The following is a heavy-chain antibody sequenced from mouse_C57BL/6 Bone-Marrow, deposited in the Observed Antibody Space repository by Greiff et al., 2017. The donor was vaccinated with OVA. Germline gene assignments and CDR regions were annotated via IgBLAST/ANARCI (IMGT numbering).Heavy chain of an antibody. CDR3: ARSLGNNYGRRQAWFGY. CDR1: GYTFIDYY. CDR2: INPYNGGT. V-gene: IGHV1-19*01. D-gene: IGHD1-1*01. Sequence: VQLKQSGPVLVKPGASVKMSCKASGYTFIDYYMNWVKQSHGKSLEWIGVINPYNGGTSYNQQFKGKAPLTVAKSSSTAYMELHNLTSEDSAVYYCARSLGNNYGRRQAWFGYWGQGTLVTVSA. J-gene: IGHJ3*01.